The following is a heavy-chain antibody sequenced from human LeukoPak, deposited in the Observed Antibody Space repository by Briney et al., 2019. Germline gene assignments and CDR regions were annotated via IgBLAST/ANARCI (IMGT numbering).Heavy chain of an antibody. Sequence: EPGGSLGLSCAASGFTFSTYAMTWVRQAPGKGLEWVSGISGSGTSTYYADPVKGRFTISRDNSKNTLYLQMNSLRAEDTAVYYCARDSRWRGYFDYWGQGTLVTVSS. V-gene: IGHV3-23*01. CDR2: ISGSGTST. CDR1: GFTFSTYA. J-gene: IGHJ4*02. D-gene: IGHD5-24*01. CDR3: ARDSRWRGYFDY.